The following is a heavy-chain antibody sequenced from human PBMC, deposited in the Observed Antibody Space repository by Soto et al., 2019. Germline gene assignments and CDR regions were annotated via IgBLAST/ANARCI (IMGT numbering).Heavy chain of an antibody. CDR1: GFTVSSNY. D-gene: IGHD6-19*01. CDR2: IYSGGST. Sequence: GGSLRLSCGASGFTVSSNYMSWVRQAPGKGLEWVSVIYSGGSTYYADSVKGRFTISRDNSKNTLYLQMNSLRAEDTAVYYCASIAVAASDAFDIWGQGTMVTVSS. CDR3: ASIAVAASDAFDI. J-gene: IGHJ3*02. V-gene: IGHV3-53*01.